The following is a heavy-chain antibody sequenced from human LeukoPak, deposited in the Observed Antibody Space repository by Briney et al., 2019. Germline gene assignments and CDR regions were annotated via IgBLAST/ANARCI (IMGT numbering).Heavy chain of an antibody. CDR3: AREDYGDYLSYFDY. CDR2: ISSSSSYI. D-gene: IGHD4-17*01. V-gene: IGHV3-21*01. J-gene: IGHJ4*02. CDR1: GFTFSSYS. Sequence: AGGSLRLSCAASGFTFSSYSTNWVRQAPGKGLEWVSSISSSSSYIYYADSVKGRFTISRDNAKNSLYLQMNSLRAEDTAVYYCAREDYGDYLSYFDYWGQGTLVTVSS.